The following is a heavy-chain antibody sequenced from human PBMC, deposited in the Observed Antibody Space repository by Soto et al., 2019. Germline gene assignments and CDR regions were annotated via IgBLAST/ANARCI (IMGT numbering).Heavy chain of an antibody. V-gene: IGHV3-23*01. CDR1: GFTFSSYA. Sequence: GGSLRLSCAASGFTFSSYAMSWVRQAPGKGLEWVSAISGSGGSTYYADSVKGRFTISRDNSKNTLYLQMNSLRAEDTAVYYCAKESVVPAANYWYFDLWGRGTLVTVSS. CDR3: AKESVVPAANYWYFDL. J-gene: IGHJ2*01. CDR2: ISGSGGST. D-gene: IGHD2-2*01.